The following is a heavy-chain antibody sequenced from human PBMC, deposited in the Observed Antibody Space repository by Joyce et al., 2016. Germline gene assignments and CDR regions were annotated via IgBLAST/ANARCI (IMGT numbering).Heavy chain of an antibody. CDR3: ARAPREVVGATNHWFDP. V-gene: IGHV1-3*01. CDR1: GYNFTRYA. D-gene: IGHD3-22*01. Sequence: QVQLVQSAAEVKKPGASVRISCEASGYNFTRYAIHWMRQAPGHTFEWMGWSNVGDGNTTYSQKFQGRVIITRETSASTAYMELSSLTAEDTALYYCARAPREVVGATNHWFDPWGQGTLVIVSS. CDR2: SNVGDGNT. J-gene: IGHJ5*02.